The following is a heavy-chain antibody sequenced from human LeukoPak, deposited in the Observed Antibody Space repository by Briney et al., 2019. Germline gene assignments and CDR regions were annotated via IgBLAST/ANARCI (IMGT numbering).Heavy chain of an antibody. V-gene: IGHV3-23*01. CDR3: AKLWTIRVQIGDY. J-gene: IGHJ4*02. CDR1: GFTFSSYV. D-gene: IGHD5-12*01. Sequence: PGGTLRLSCAASGFTFSSYVMSWVRQAPGKGLEWVSEISGNGDTTYYADSVKGRFTISRDNSKNTLYLQMSSLRAEDTAVYYCAKLWTIRVQIGDYWGQGTLVTVSS. CDR2: ISGNGDTT.